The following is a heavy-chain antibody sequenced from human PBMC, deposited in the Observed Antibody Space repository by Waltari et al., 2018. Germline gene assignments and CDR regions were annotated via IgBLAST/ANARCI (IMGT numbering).Heavy chain of an antibody. CDR1: GYTFTSYG. J-gene: IGHJ3*02. D-gene: IGHD5-12*01. V-gene: IGHV1-46*01. Sequence: QVQLVQSGAEVKKPGASVKVSCKASGYTFTSYGISWVRQAPGQGLEWMGIINPSGGSTSYAQKFQGRVTMTRDTSTSTVYMELSSLRSEDTAVYYCARVASVSGAFDIWGQGTMVTVSS. CDR3: ARVASVSGAFDI. CDR2: INPSGGST.